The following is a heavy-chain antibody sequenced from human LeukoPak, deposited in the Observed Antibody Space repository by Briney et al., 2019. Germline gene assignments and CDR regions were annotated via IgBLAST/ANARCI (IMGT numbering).Heavy chain of an antibody. V-gene: IGHV1-2*02. CDR3: ARDRGIAAAGTSLNWFDP. CDR2: INPNSGGT. Sequence: GASVNVSCKASGYTFTSYYMHWVRQAPGQGLEWMGWINPNSGGTNYAQKFQGRVTMTRDTSISTAYMELSRLRSDDTAVYYCARDRGIAAAGTSLNWFDPWGQGTLVTVSS. D-gene: IGHD6-13*01. CDR1: GYTFTSYY. J-gene: IGHJ5*02.